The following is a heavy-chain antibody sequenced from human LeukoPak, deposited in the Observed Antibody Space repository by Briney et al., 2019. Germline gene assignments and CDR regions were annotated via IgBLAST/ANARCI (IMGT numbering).Heavy chain of an antibody. CDR2: IIPMLVTA. D-gene: IGHD2-15*01. Sequence: ASVKSPCKASGGTFSSYAISWARHAPGQGLQCMGGIIPMLVTANYAQKFQGGVTMTADEPTSTDYTELSTRRAQATPPYFTARNTLFAATQNFDYWGQGTLVTVSS. J-gene: IGHJ4*02. CDR1: GGTFSSYA. CDR3: ARNTLFAATQNFDY. V-gene: IGHV1-69*13.